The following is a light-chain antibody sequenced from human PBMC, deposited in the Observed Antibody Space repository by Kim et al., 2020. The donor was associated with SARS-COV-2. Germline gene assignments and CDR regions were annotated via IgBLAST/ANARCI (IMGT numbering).Light chain of an antibody. Sequence: TPGEKSTLCGRGGRIVSSSLLAWYQQKPGQAPRLLSDGASSWATGNPDRFSGSVSGTDFTLTISSVEPEDSAVYYCQQYGSSPQTFGQGTKVDIK. V-gene: IGKV3-20*01. CDR3: QQYGSSPQT. CDR1: RIVSSSL. J-gene: IGKJ1*01. CDR2: GAS.